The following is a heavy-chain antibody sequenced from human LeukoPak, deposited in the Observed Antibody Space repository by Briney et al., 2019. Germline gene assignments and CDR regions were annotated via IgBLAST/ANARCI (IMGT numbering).Heavy chain of an antibody. J-gene: IGHJ3*02. CDR1: GYTFTSYA. Sequence: EASVKVSCKTSGYTFTSYAISWVRQAPGQGLECMGWISTYTGNTDYAQTLQGRVTMTTDTSTSTAYMELRSLSSDDTAVYYCARVLVVSSDAFDIWGQGTMVTVSS. CDR2: ISTYTGNT. V-gene: IGHV1-18*01. CDR3: ARVLVVSSDAFDI. D-gene: IGHD3-22*01.